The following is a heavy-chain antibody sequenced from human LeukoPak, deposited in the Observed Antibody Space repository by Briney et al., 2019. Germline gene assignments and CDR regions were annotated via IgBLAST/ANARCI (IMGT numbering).Heavy chain of an antibody. J-gene: IGHJ4*02. V-gene: IGHV3-7*01. CDR1: GFTFSSFW. CDR3: ARDLGGSYYCPKGVCSSDY. CDR2: IRQDGSAK. Sequence: PGGSLRLSCAASGFTFSSFWMTWVRQAPGKGLEWVANIRQDGSAKYYVDSVKGRFTISRDNAKNSLRLQLNSLRAEDTAVYYCARDLGGSYYCPKGVCSSDYWGQGTLVTVSS. D-gene: IGHD2-8*01.